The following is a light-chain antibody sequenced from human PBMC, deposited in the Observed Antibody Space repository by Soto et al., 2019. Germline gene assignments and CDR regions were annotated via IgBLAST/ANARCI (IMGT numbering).Light chain of an antibody. CDR2: EVT. CDR3: SSYANINTGACV. J-gene: IGLJ1*01. Sequence: QSALTQPASVSGSPGQSITISCTGTSGDIGSYNRVSWYQQHPGKAPKLIIYEVTDRPSGVSNRFSGSKSGNTASLTISGLQAEDEAGYYCSSYANINTGACVFGTGTKLTVL. V-gene: IGLV2-14*01. CDR1: SGDIGSYNR.